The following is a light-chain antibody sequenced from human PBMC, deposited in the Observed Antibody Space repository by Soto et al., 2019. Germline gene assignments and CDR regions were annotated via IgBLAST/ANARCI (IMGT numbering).Light chain of an antibody. J-gene: IGLJ7*01. CDR1: SGDVGGYNY. CDR2: DVS. CDR3: YSYTSSSTLV. V-gene: IGLV2-14*01. Sequence: QSALTQPASVSGSPGQSITISCTGTSGDVGGYNYVSWYQQYPGKAPKLMIYDVSTRPSGVSNRFSGSKSGNTASLTISGLQAEDVADYYCYSYTSSSTLVFGGGTQLTVL.